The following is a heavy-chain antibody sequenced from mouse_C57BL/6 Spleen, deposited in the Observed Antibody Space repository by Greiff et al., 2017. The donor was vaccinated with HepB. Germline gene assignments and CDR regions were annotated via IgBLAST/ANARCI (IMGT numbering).Heavy chain of an antibody. V-gene: IGHV5-4*01. D-gene: IGHD1-1*01. CDR2: ISDGGSYT. Sequence: EVQLVESGGGLVKPGGSLKLSCAASGFTFSSYAMSWVRQTPEKRLEWVATISDGGSYTYYPDNVKGRFTISRDNAKNNLYLQMSHLKSEDTAMYYCARVPITTVVAYYFDYWGQGTTLTVSS. CDR1: GFTFSSYA. J-gene: IGHJ2*01. CDR3: ARVPITTVVAYYFDY.